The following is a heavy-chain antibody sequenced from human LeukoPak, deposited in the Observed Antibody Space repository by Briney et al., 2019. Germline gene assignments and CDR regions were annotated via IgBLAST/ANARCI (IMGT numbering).Heavy chain of an antibody. CDR1: GYTYTNYY. CDR2: INPNGGDI. J-gene: IGHJ4*02. V-gene: IGHV1-46*01. Sequence: ASVKVSCKASGYTYTNYYMHWVRQAPGQGLQWMGIINPNGGDISYAQELQGRVTMTSDTSASTVYLELSRLRSDDTAVYYCARNYHSTSFDYWGQGTLVTVSS. CDR3: ARNYHSTSFDY. D-gene: IGHD2/OR15-2a*01.